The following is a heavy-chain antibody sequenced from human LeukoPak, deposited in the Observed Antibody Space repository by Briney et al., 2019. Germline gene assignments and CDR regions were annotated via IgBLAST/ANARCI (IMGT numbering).Heavy chain of an antibody. J-gene: IGHJ4*02. Sequence: SEILSLTCTVSGVSISSDSYYWGWIRQPPGKGLEWIGSISYSGSTYYNPSLKSRVTMSVDTSKNQFSLTLSSVTAADTAVYYCARHMLRWSYHGEFDYWGQGTLVTVSS. CDR3: ARHMLRWSYHGEFDY. V-gene: IGHV4-39*01. CDR1: GVSISSDSYY. D-gene: IGHD4-23*01. CDR2: ISYSGST.